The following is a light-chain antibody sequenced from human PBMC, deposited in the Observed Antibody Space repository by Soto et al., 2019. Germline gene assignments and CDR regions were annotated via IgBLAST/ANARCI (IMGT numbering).Light chain of an antibody. J-gene: IGKJ4*01. V-gene: IGKV1-27*01. CDR2: AAS. CDR1: QGIGVY. CDR3: QKYHRAPLT. Sequence: DIQMTQSPSSLSASLGDRVTITCRASQGIGVYLAWFRQQPGYVPKLLIYAASTLQSGVPSRFSGSGYGTDFTLTIRSLQPEDVETYCCQKYHRAPLTFGGGNKVELQ.